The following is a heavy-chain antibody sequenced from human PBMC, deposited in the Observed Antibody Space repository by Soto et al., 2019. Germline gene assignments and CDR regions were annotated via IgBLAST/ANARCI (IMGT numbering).Heavy chain of an antibody. V-gene: IGHV1-2*04. CDR3: ARGIQLWLGGGGIGGY. CDR1: GYTFTGYY. CDR2: INPNSGGT. Sequence: QVQLVQSGAEVKKPGASVKVSCKASGYTFTGYYMHWVRQAPGQGLEWMGWINPNSGGTNYAQKFQGWVTMTRDTAISTAYMELSRLRDDDTAVYYCARGIQLWLGGGGIGGYWGQGTLVTVSS. J-gene: IGHJ4*02. D-gene: IGHD5-18*01.